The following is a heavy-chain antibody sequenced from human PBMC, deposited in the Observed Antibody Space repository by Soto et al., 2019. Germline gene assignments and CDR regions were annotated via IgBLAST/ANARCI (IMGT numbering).Heavy chain of an antibody. D-gene: IGHD2-2*02. CDR3: ASLYPVNY. Sequence: ESGGGVVQPGRSLRLSCAASGFSFSSHAMHWVRQAPGKGLEWVAVISYDGSNKYYADSVKGRFTISRDNSKNTLYLQMNSLRAEDTAVYYCASLYPVNYWGQGTLVTVSS. J-gene: IGHJ4*02. V-gene: IGHV3-30-3*01. CDR1: GFSFSSHA. CDR2: ISYDGSNK.